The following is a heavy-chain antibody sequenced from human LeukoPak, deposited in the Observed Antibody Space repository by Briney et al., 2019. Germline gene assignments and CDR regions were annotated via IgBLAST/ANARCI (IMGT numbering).Heavy chain of an antibody. J-gene: IGHJ4*02. D-gene: IGHD6-19*01. CDR2: ISGGGGNT. CDR1: RFTFGDYA. V-gene: IGHV3-23*01. CDR3: ARGPLIEVAGTTWDY. Sequence: GGSLRLSCAASRFTFGDYAMGWVRQAPDKGLEWVSAISGGGGNTYYADSVKGRFTISRDNSRNTLYLQMNSLRAEDTALYYCARGPLIEVAGTTWDYWGQGTPVTVSS.